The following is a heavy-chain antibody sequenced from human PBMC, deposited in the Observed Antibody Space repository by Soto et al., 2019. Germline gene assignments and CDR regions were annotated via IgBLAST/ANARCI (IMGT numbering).Heavy chain of an antibody. V-gene: IGHV1-18*01. J-gene: IGHJ4*02. Sequence: QVQLVQSGAEVKKPGASVKVSCKASGYTFTSYGISWVRQAPGQGLEWMGWISAYNGNTNYAQKLQGRVTMTTDTSTSTAYMELRSLRSDDTAVYYCASRYYYDSSGDGSPHEDYYFDYWGQGTLVTVSS. CDR1: GYTFTSYG. CDR3: ASRYYYDSSGDGSPHEDYYFDY. CDR2: ISAYNGNT. D-gene: IGHD3-22*01.